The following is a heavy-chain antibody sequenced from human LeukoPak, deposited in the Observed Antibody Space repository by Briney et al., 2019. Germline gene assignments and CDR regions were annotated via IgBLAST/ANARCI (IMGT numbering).Heavy chain of an antibody. V-gene: IGHV3-21*01. CDR3: STSRFCSSTSCLFPFDN. Sequence: GGSLRLSCAASGFTFSSYNMNWVRQAPGKGLEWVSSISSSSSYIYYADSLKGRFTISRDNAKNSLYLQINSLRAEDTAVYYCSTSRFCSSTSCLFPFDNWGQGTLVTVSS. D-gene: IGHD2-2*01. CDR2: ISSSSSYI. J-gene: IGHJ4*02. CDR1: GFTFSSYN.